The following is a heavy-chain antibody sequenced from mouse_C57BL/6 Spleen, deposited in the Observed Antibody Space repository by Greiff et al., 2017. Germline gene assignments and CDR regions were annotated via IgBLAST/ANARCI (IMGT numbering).Heavy chain of an antibody. CDR3: ARGDGYDPFDY. D-gene: IGHD2-2*01. CDR2: ISSGSSTI. J-gene: IGHJ2*01. Sequence: EVKLMESGGGLVKPGGSLKLSCAASGFTFSDYGMHWVRQAPEKGLEWVAYISSGSSTIYYADTVKGRFTISRDNAKNTLFLQMTSLRSEDTAMYYCARGDGYDPFDYWGQGTTLTVSS. CDR1: GFTFSDYG. V-gene: IGHV5-17*01.